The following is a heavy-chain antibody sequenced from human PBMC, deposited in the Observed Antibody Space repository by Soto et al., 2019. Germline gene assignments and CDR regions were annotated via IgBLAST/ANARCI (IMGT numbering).Heavy chain of an antibody. J-gene: IGHJ4*02. D-gene: IGHD1-26*01. Sequence: QVQLVQSGAEVKKPGSSVKVSCKASGGTFSSYAISWVRQAPGQGLEWMGGIIPIFGTANYAQKFQGRVTITADESTSTADMGLSSLRSGDTAVYYWARGGGVVGATKGDYWGQGTLVTVSS. CDR3: ARGGGVVGATKGDY. CDR2: IIPIFGTA. V-gene: IGHV1-69*01. CDR1: GGTFSSYA.